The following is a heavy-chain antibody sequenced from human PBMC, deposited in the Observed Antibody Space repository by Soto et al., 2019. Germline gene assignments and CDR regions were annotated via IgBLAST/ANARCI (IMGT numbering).Heavy chain of an antibody. Sequence: QAQLVQSGAEVKKPGSSVKVSCKASGGTFSSYAISWVRQAPGQGLEWMGGIIPIYGTANYAQKFQGRVTITADESTSTAYMELSSLRSEDTGVYYCARGGIFGVVTNYFDYWGQGTLVTVSS. V-gene: IGHV1-69*01. CDR3: ARGGIFGVVTNYFDY. J-gene: IGHJ4*02. CDR2: IIPIYGTA. CDR1: GGTFSSYA. D-gene: IGHD3-3*01.